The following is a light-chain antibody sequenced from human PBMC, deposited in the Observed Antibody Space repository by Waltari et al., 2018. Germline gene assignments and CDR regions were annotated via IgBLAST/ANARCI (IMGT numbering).Light chain of an antibody. V-gene: IGLV3-21*02. J-gene: IGLJ2*01. CDR3: QVWESDNDYVA. Sequence: SYVLTQPPSVSVTPGQPATITCGGNNIGDYLVHWYQQKPGQAPVVVVYDNRDRPAGIPTRLSGSNSGITGTLTLSRVESGDEADYFCQVWESDNDYVAFGGGTKLTVL. CDR2: DNR. CDR1: NIGDYL.